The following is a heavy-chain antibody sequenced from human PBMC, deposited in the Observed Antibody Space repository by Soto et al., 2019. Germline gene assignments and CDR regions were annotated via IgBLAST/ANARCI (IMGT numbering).Heavy chain of an antibody. CDR1: GYNFINYW. J-gene: IGHJ3*02. CDR2: IYPGDSDT. Sequence: GESLKISCKGSGYNFINYWIAWVRQMPGRGLEWMGIIYPGDSDTRYSPSFQGQVTISADKSISTAYLQWSSLKASDTAMYYCARRAYRQGVRAFDIWGQGSMVTVSS. D-gene: IGHD3-16*01. V-gene: IGHV5-51*01. CDR3: ARRAYRQGVRAFDI.